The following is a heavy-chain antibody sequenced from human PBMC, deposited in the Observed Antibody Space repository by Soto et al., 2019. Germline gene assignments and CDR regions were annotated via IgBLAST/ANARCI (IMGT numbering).Heavy chain of an antibody. J-gene: IGHJ4*02. D-gene: IGHD1-26*01. CDR1: AFNFRIYA. CDR3: AKDLRPDGRYDLDY. CDR2: MIGDGTSW. V-gene: IGHV3-23*01. Sequence: EVQLLESGGGLAQAGGSLRLSCAGSAFNFRIYAMNWVRQAPGKGLEWVSVMIGDGTSWDYADSVRGRFTISRDNSKNTLYLQMNSLRAEDTAVYYCAKDLRPDGRYDLDYWGQGTLVTVSS.